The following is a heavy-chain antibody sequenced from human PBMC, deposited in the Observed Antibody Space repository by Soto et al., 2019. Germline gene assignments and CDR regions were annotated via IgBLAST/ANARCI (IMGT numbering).Heavy chain of an antibody. D-gene: IGHD7-27*01. V-gene: IGHV4-4*02. Sequence: PSATLSLTCAVSGGSISSSNWWSWVRQPPEKGLEWIGEIYHSGSTNYNPSLKSRVTISVDKSKNQFSLKLSSVTAADTAVYYCARSNSIPYYGMDVWGQGTTVTVSS. CDR1: GGSISSSNW. J-gene: IGHJ6*02. CDR2: IYHSGST. CDR3: ARSNSIPYYGMDV.